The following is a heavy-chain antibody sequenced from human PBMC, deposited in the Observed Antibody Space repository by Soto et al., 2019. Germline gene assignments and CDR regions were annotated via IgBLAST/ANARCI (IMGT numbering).Heavy chain of an antibody. CDR3: ARDALLFQPPADYYYYGMDV. CDR1: GFTFSSYE. V-gene: IGHV3-48*03. D-gene: IGHD1-26*01. J-gene: IGHJ6*02. CDR2: ISSSGSTI. Sequence: SLRLSCAASGFTFSSYEMNWVRQAPGKGLEWVSYISSSGSTIYYADSVKGRFTISRDNAKNSLYLQMNSLRAEDTAVYYCARDALLFQPPADYYYYGMDVWGQGTTVTVSS.